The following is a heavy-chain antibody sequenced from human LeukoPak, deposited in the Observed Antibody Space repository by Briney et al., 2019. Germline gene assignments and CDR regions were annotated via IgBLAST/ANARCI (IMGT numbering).Heavy chain of an antibody. D-gene: IGHD2-2*01. CDR3: ASLWGSTSSDYYFDY. CDR1: GFTVSSNY. V-gene: IGHV3-53*01. CDR2: IYSGGST. J-gene: IGHJ4*02. Sequence: GGSLRLSCAASGFTVSSNYMSWVRQAPGKGLEWVSIIYSGGSTYSADSVKGRFTISRDNAKNSLYLQMNSLRAEDTAVCYCASLWGSTSSDYYFDYWGQGTLVTVSS.